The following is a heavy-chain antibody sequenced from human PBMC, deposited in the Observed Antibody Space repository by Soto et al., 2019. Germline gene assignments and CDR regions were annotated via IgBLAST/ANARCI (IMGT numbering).Heavy chain of an antibody. V-gene: IGHV1-69*06. D-gene: IGHD2-8*01. CDR3: ARDPLLKGVMLYAPQGYFDY. J-gene: IGHJ4*02. CDR2: IIPIFGTA. CDR1: GGTFSSYG. Sequence: SVECSCKASGGTFSSYGISWVRQAPGQGLEWMGGIIPIFGTANYAQKFQGRVTITADKSTSTSYMELRSLRSEDTAVYYCARDPLLKGVMLYAPQGYFDYWGQGTLVTVS.